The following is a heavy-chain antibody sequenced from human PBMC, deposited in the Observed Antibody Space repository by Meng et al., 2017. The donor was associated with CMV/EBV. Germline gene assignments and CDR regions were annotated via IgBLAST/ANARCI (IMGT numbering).Heavy chain of an antibody. CDR2: ISYDGSNK. V-gene: IGHV3-30-3*01. D-gene: IGHD3-3*01. J-gene: IGHJ5*02. CDR3: AREYYDFWSGYYTGAVGWFDP. Sequence: SYAMHWVRQAPGKGREWVAVISYDGSNKYYADSVKGRFTISRDNSKNTLYLQMNSLRAEDTAVYYCAREYYDFWSGYYTGAVGWFDPWGQGTLVTVSS. CDR1: SYA.